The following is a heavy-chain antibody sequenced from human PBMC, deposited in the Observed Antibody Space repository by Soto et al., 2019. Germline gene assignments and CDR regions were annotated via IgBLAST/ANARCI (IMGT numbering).Heavy chain of an antibody. CDR1: GYTFTSYY. D-gene: IGHD3-3*01. V-gene: IGHV1-46*01. Sequence: QVQLVQSGAEVKKPGASVKVSCKASGYTFTSYYMHWVRQAPGQGLEWMGIINPSGGSTSYAQKFQGRVTMTRVTSTSTVYMELSSLRSEYTAVYYCARDSPPQPHDFWSGPPDPWGQGTLVTVSS. J-gene: IGHJ5*02. CDR2: INPSGGST. CDR3: ARDSPPQPHDFWSGPPDP.